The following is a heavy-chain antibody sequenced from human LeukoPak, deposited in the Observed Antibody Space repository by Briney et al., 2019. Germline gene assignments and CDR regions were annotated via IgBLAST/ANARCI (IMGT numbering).Heavy chain of an antibody. V-gene: IGHV4-59*04. D-gene: IGHD1-26*01. Sequence: SETLSLTCTVSGDSISSYNWNWIRQPPGKGLEWIGYIYHSGSTYYNPSLKSRVTMSLDRSKNQFSLKVSSVTAADTAVYYCAGLTTTAWYFDLWGRGTLVTVSS. CDR3: AGLTTTAWYFDL. CDR1: GDSISSYN. CDR2: IYHSGST. J-gene: IGHJ2*01.